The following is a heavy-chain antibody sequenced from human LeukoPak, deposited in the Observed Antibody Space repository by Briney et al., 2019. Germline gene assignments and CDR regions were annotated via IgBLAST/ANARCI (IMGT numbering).Heavy chain of an antibody. CDR3: ARDRDYRFDP. D-gene: IGHD4-11*01. CDR1: GGSISSYY. Sequence: SETLSLTCTVSGGSISSYYWSWIRQPPGKGLEWIGYIYYSGGTNYNPSLKSRVTISVDTSKNQFSLKLSSVTAADTAVYYRARDRDYRFDPWGQGTLVTVSS. V-gene: IGHV4-59*01. CDR2: IYYSGGT. J-gene: IGHJ5*02.